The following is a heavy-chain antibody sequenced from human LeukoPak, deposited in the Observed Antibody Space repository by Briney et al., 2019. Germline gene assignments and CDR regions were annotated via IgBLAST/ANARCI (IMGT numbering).Heavy chain of an antibody. CDR3: AKDRGSSWYAAGWFDP. CDR1: GFTFSSYA. V-gene: IGHV3-23*01. J-gene: IGHJ5*02. CDR2: ISGSGGST. Sequence: GGSLRLSCAASGFTFSSYAMSWVRQAPRKGLEWVSAISGSGGSTYYADSVKGRFTISRDNSKNTLYLQMNSLRAEDTAVYYCAKDRGSSWYAAGWFDPWGQGTLVTVSS. D-gene: IGHD6-13*01.